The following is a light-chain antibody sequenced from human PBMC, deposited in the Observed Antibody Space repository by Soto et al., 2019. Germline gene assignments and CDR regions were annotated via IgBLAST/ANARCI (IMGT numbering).Light chain of an antibody. J-gene: IGKJ2*01. CDR2: DAS. V-gene: IGKV3-20*01. CDR1: HSVSSSY. Sequence: EIVLTQSPGTLSLSPGERATLSCRASHSVSSSYLAWYQQKPGQAPRLLIYDASSRATGIPDRFSGSGSGTDFTLTINRLEPEDCAVYYCQQYGSSPPYTFGQGTKLEIK. CDR3: QQYGSSPPYT.